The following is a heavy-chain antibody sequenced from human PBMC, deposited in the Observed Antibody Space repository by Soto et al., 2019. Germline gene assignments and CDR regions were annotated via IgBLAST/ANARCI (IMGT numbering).Heavy chain of an antibody. V-gene: IGHV4-59*01. J-gene: IGHJ5*02. D-gene: IGHD1-26*01. CDR3: ARVKRSTSRLDP. CDR1: GGSFSGYY. Sequence: PSETLPLTCAVYGGSFSGYYWSWIRQPPGKGLEWIGYVYYSGSTSYNPSLETGVTISVDTSKNQFSLKLTSVTPADTAIYYCARVKRSTSRLDPWGQGTLVTVSS. CDR2: VYYSGST.